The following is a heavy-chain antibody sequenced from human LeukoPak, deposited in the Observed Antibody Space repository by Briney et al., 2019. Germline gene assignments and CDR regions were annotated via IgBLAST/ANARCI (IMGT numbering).Heavy chain of an antibody. V-gene: IGHV4-4*07. Sequence: SETLSLTCTVSGGSISSYYWSWIRQPAGKGLEWLGRIYTSGSTNYSPSLKSRVTMSVDTSKNQFSLKLSSVTAADTAVYYCARDLRLWFGETDWFDPWGQGTLVTVSS. D-gene: IGHD3-10*01. CDR2: IYTSGST. J-gene: IGHJ5*02. CDR3: ARDLRLWFGETDWFDP. CDR1: GGSISSYY.